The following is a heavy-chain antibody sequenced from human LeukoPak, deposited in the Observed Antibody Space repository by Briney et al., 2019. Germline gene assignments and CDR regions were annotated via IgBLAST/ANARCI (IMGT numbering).Heavy chain of an antibody. CDR1: GGSFSGYY. V-gene: IGHV4-59*01. Sequence: SETLSLTCAVYGGSFSGYYWSWIRQPPGKGLEWIGYIYYSGSTNYNPSLKSRVTISVDTSKNQFSLKLSSVTAADTAVYYCARVGYTAMVKSFDIWGQGTMVTVSS. CDR2: IYYSGST. CDR3: ARVGYTAMVKSFDI. D-gene: IGHD5-18*01. J-gene: IGHJ3*02.